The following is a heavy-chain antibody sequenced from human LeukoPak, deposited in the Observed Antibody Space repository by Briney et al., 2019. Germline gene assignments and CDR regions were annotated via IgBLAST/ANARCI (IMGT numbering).Heavy chain of an antibody. CDR3: ARDLRRNSYGDYVLWFDP. CDR1: GYTFTGYY. V-gene: IGHV1-2*02. CDR2: INPNSGGT. J-gene: IGHJ5*02. Sequence: ASVKGSCKASGYTFTGYYMHWVRQAPGQGLEWMGWINPNSGGTNYAQKFQGRVTMTRDTSISTAYMELSRLRSDDTAVYYCARDLRRNSYGDYVLWFDPWGQGTLVTVSS. D-gene: IGHD4-17*01.